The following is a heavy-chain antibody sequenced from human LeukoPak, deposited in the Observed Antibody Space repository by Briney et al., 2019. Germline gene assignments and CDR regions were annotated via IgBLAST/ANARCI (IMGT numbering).Heavy chain of an antibody. Sequence: ASVKVSCKASGYTFTSYGISWVRQAPGQGHEWMGWIATYNGNTHHAQKLQGRVTMTTETSTSTAYMDLRGLRSDDTAVYYCARGYDYGDYVGDFDYWGQGTLVTVSS. CDR3: ARGYDYGDYVGDFDY. CDR2: IATYNGNT. V-gene: IGHV1-18*01. CDR1: GYTFTSYG. J-gene: IGHJ4*02. D-gene: IGHD4-17*01.